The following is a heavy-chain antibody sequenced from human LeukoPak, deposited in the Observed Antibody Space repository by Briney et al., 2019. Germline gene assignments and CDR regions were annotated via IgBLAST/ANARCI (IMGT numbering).Heavy chain of an antibody. V-gene: IGHV1-18*01. CDR1: GYTFTSYD. Sequence: ASVKVSCKASGYTFTSYDINWVRQAPGQGLEWMGWISAYNGNANYAQKLQGRVTMTTDTSTSTAYMELRSLRSDDTAVYYCASQYCSSTSCFHFDYWGQGTLVTVSS. CDR3: ASQYCSSTSCFHFDY. D-gene: IGHD2-2*01. CDR2: ISAYNGNA. J-gene: IGHJ4*02.